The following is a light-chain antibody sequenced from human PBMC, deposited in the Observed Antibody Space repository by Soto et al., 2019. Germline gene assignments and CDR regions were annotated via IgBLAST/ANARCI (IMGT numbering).Light chain of an antibody. CDR3: SSYAASNNFGA. CDR1: SSDVGGYNY. V-gene: IGLV2-8*01. J-gene: IGLJ2*01. CDR2: EVS. Sequence: QSALTQPPSASGAPGQSVTISCIGTSSDVGGYNYVSWYQQHPGKAPKLMIYEVSKRPSGVPDRFSGSKSGNTASLTVSGLQAEDEADYYCSSYAASNNFGAFGGGTKLTVL.